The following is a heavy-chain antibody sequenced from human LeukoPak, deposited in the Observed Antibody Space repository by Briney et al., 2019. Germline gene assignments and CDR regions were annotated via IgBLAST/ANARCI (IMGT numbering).Heavy chain of an antibody. V-gene: IGHV4-59*08. J-gene: IGHJ3*02. CDR3: ARLTLLTGYQDAFDI. CDR2: IYKSGST. D-gene: IGHD3-9*01. CDR1: GGSSGNYD. Sequence: PSEPLSLTCTVSGGSSGNYDWSWIRQTPGKGLEWIGYIYKSGSTNYNPSLKSRVTISVDTSKNQFSLKLSSVTAADTAVYFCARLTLLTGYQDAFDIWGQGTMVTVSS.